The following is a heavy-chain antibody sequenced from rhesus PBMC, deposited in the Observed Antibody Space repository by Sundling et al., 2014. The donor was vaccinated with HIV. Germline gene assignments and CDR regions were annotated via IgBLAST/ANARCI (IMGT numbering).Heavy chain of an antibody. Sequence: EVQLVVTGGGLVQPGGSLKLSCAASGFTFSSYGLSWVRQAPGKGLEWVSAINSGGDSTYYADSVKGRFTISRDNSKNTLSLQMNSLRAEDTAVYYCAKDTHDYGYFYTPILDVWGPGVLVTVSS. J-gene: IGHJ5-1*01. CDR2: INSGGDST. D-gene: IGHD3-9*01. CDR3: AKDTHDYGYFYTPILDV. V-gene: IGHV3-103*01. CDR1: GFTFSSYG.